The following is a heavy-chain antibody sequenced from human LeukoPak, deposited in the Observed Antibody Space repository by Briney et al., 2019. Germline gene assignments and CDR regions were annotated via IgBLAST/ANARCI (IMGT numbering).Heavy chain of an antibody. CDR2: INPNSGGT. V-gene: IGHV1-2*02. D-gene: IGHD6-13*01. CDR3: ARGRRRAAAGTGYWFDP. CDR1: GYTFTGYY. Sequence: GASVKVSCKASGYTFTGYYMHWVRQAPGQGLEWMGWINPNSGGTNYAQKFQGRVTMTRDTSISTAYMELSSLRSEDTAVYYCARGRRRAAAGTGYWFDPWGQGTLVTVSS. J-gene: IGHJ5*02.